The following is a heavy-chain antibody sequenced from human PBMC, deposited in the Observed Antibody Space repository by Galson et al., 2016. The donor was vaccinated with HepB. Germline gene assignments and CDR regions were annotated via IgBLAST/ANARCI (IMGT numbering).Heavy chain of an antibody. J-gene: IGHJ4*02. CDR2: ISYDGSKR. CDR1: GFNLSYYG. Sequence: SLRLSCAASGFNLSYYGMHWVRQAQGKGLEWVAGISYDGSKRYYADSVTGRFTISRDNSKNTLSLQMNSLRPEDTAVYYSAKVRRVLNGPSTYYFDYWGQGALVIVSS. CDR3: AKVRRVLNGPSTYYFDY. V-gene: IGHV3-30*18. D-gene: IGHD3-9*01.